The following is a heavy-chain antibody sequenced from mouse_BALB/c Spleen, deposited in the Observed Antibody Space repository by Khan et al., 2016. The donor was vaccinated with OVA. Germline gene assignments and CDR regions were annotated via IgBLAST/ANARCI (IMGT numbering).Heavy chain of an antibody. Sequence: EVQLQQSGPELVKPGASVKISCKTSGYTFTEYTLHWVKQSHGKSLEWIGVINPKNGVTSYNQKFKGKATLTVDKSSSTAYMEFRSLTPEDSAVYYCARDAGRYWGQGTSVTVSS. J-gene: IGHJ4*01. CDR1: GYTFTEYT. D-gene: IGHD3-3*01. CDR3: ARDAGRY. CDR2: INPKNGVT. V-gene: IGHV1-18*01.